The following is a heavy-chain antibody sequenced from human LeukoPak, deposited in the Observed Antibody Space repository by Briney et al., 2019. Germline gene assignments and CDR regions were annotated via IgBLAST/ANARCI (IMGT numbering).Heavy chain of an antibody. CDR1: GFTFSSYA. CDR2: IKNKRDGETT. V-gene: IGHV3-15*01. J-gene: IGHJ3*02. Sequence: GGSLRLSCAASGFTFSSYAMSWVRQAPGKGLEWVGRIKNKRDGETTEYNTPVKGRFTISRDDSKNTLYLQMNSLKTEDTAVYYCTTGGPPLGAFDIWGQGTMVTVSS. D-gene: IGHD7-27*01. CDR3: TTGGPPLGAFDI.